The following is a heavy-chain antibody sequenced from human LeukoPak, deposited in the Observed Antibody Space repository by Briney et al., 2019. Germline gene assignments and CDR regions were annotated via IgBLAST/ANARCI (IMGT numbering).Heavy chain of an antibody. Sequence: TSETLSLTCTVSGGSISSGGYYWSWIRQHPGKGLEWIGYIYYSGSTYYNPSLKSRVTISVDTSKNQFSLKLSSVTAADTAVYYCARVSDDFWSGYSTDYWGQGTLVTVSS. CDR3: ARVSDDFWSGYSTDY. V-gene: IGHV4-31*03. D-gene: IGHD3-3*01. CDR2: IYYSGST. CDR1: GGSISSGGYY. J-gene: IGHJ4*02.